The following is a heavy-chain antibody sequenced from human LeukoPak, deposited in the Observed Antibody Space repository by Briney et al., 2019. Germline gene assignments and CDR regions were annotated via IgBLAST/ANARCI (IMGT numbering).Heavy chain of an antibody. Sequence: GGSLRLSCAASGFPFSYYGFHWVRRAPGKGLEWVAFIRYDGNDKFYAESVKGRFTISRDTSRNTLYLQMNSLRLEDTGFYYCAKDLMRDRWFGESWGQGTLVTVSS. D-gene: IGHD3-10*01. V-gene: IGHV3-30*02. CDR3: AKDLMRDRWFGES. CDR1: GFPFSYYG. J-gene: IGHJ5*02. CDR2: IRYDGNDK.